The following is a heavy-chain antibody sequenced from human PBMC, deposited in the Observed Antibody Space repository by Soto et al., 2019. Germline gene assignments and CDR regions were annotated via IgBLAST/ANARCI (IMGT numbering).Heavy chain of an antibody. CDR2: IIPRLGTP. D-gene: IGHD3-3*01. CDR3: ARPVTYYDVWSGYPPFDF. Sequence: QVQLVQSGAGVKKPGSSVWVSCKASGGAFRNYAISWVRQAPGKGPELMGTIIPRLGTPIYARKFQGRVTITADEFTNTVYMDLNSLGAEDSAIYYCARPVTYYDVWSGYPPFDFWGQGTLVTVSS. J-gene: IGHJ4*02. CDR1: GGAFRNYA. V-gene: IGHV1-69*11.